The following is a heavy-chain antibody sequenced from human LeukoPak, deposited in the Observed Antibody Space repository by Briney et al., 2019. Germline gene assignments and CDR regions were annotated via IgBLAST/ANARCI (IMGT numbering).Heavy chain of an antibody. Sequence: GASVKVSCKASGYTFIGYYMHWVRQAPGQGLEWMGWINPNSGGTDYEQKFQGRVTMTRDTSISTAYMELSRLRSDDPAVYYCVRDRYYGSGSFYQMDVWGQGTTVTVSS. CDR2: INPNSGGT. CDR3: VRDRYYGSGSFYQMDV. D-gene: IGHD3-10*01. J-gene: IGHJ6*02. V-gene: IGHV1-2*02. CDR1: GYTFIGYY.